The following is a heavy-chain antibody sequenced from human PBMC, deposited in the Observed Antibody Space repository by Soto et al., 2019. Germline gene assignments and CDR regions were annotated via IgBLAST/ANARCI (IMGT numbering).Heavy chain of an antibody. CDR3: AKCLTIAAAGTFDY. CDR2: ISGSGGNT. CDR1: GFTFASYA. J-gene: IGHJ4*02. D-gene: IGHD6-13*01. Sequence: EVQLLESGGGLVQPGGSLRLSCAASGFTFASYAMSWVRQAPGKGLEWVSGISGSGGNTYNADSVKGRFTISRVNSKNTLYLDMISLRAEDTAVYYCAKCLTIAAAGTFDYWGQGTLVTVSS. V-gene: IGHV3-23*01.